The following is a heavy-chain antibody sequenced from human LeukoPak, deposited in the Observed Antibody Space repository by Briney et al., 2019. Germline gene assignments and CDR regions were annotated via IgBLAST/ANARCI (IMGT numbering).Heavy chain of an antibody. CDR3: AHKGGWRGFDY. CDR2: ISYDGSNK. J-gene: IGHJ4*02. Sequence: AGGSLRLSCAGSEFTFSSYNMNWVRQAPGKGLEWVAVISYDGSNKYYADSVKGRFTISRDNSKNTLYLQMNSLRAEDTAVYYCAHKGGWRGFDYWGQGTLVTVSS. V-gene: IGHV3-30-3*01. D-gene: IGHD2-15*01. CDR1: EFTFSSYN.